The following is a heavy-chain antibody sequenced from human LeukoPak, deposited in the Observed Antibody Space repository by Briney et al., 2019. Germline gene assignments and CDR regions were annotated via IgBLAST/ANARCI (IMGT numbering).Heavy chain of an antibody. CDR2: ISSSGSSI. CDR3: ARGGYERSLAN. D-gene: IGHD5-12*01. V-gene: IGHV3-48*03. J-gene: IGHJ4*02. Sequence: GGSLRLSCAVSGFTLSSYEMSWVRQAPGKGLEWVSHISSSGSSIYYADSVMGRFTISRDNAKNSLYLQMNSLRAEDTAVYYCARGGYERSLANWGQGTLVTVSS. CDR1: GFTLSSYE.